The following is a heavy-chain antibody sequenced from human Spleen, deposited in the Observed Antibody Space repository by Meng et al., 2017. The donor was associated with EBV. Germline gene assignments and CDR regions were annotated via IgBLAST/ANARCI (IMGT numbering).Heavy chain of an antibody. D-gene: IGHD4-11*01. J-gene: IGHJ4*02. CDR2: IHWDGDN. V-gene: IGHV2-5*02. CDR1: GFSLATNGVG. Sequence: QITLKESGPTLVQPTQTLTLTCTFSGFSLATNGVGVGWIRQTPGKALEWLAVIHWDGDNRHNPSLKSGVTITKDTSKNQVVLTMTYMDPVDTATYYCTHSPYYSNYADYWGQGTLVTVPS. CDR3: THSPYYSNYADY.